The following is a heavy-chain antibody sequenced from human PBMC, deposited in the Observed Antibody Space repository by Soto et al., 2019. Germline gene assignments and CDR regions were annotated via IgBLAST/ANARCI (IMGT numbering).Heavy chain of an antibody. J-gene: IGHJ6*02. D-gene: IGHD1-26*01. Sequence: SGQVSCKASGVTFSSYAISWVRQAPGQGLEWMGGIIPIFGTANYAQKFQGRVTITADESTSTAYMELSSLRSEDTAVYYCARVGWEPTPKHYDYYYYGMDVWGQGTTVTVSS. CDR1: GVTFSSYA. CDR2: IIPIFGTA. CDR3: ARVGWEPTPKHYDYYYYGMDV. V-gene: IGHV1-69*13.